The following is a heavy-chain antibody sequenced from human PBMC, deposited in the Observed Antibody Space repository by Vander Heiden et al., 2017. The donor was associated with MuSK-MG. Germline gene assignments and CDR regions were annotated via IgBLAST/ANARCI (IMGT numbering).Heavy chain of an antibody. V-gene: IGHV3-23*01. CDR3: AKGATTFDY. CDR2: ITASGGNT. J-gene: IGHJ4*02. D-gene: IGHD1-26*01. Sequence: EVHLLESGGGLVQPGGSLRLSCVASGFTFSSYGMSWVRQAPGKGLGWVSGITASGGNTYYTDSVKGRFTISRDNSKNTVYLQMNSLRAEDTAIYYCAKGATTFDYWGQGALVTVSS. CDR1: GFTFSSYG.